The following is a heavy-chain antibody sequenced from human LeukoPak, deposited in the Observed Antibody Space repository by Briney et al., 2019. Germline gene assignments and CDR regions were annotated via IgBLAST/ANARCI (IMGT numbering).Heavy chain of an antibody. J-gene: IGHJ4*02. V-gene: IGHV3-7*03. D-gene: IGHD3-10*01. CDR3: AKDVTMVRGITVTGYYFDN. CDR2: IKQDESVK. Sequence: GGSLRLSCAVSGFTFSKFWMHWVRQAPGKGLEWVANIKQDESVKYYVDSVKGRFTISRDNAKNTLYLQMSSLRAEDAAVYYCAKDVTMVRGITVTGYYFDNWGQGTLVTVSS. CDR1: GFTFSKFW.